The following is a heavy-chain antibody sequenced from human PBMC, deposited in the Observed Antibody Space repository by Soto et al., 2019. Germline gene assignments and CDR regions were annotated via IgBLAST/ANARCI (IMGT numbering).Heavy chain of an antibody. D-gene: IGHD2-15*01. CDR1: GFTFSSYA. J-gene: IGHJ4*02. CDR2: ISGSGGST. CDR3: AKGGYRSGGSCYLSYFDY. V-gene: IGHV3-23*01. Sequence: LRLSCAASGFTFSSYAMSWVRQAPGKGLEWVSAISGSGGSTYYADSVKGRFTISRDNSENTLYLQMNSLRAEDTAVYYCAKGGYRSGGSCYLSYFDYWGQGTLVTVSS.